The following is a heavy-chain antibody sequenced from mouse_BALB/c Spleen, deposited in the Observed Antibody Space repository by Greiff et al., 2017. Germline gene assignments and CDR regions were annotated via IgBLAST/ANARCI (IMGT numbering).Heavy chain of an antibody. CDR2: INPYNDGT. CDR3: ARKKANWDYAMDY. J-gene: IGHJ4*01. CDR1: GYTFTSYV. V-gene: IGHV1-14*01. D-gene: IGHD4-1*01. Sequence: VQLQQPGAELVKPGASVKMSCKASGYTFTSYVMHWVKQKPGQGLEWIGYINPYNDGTKYNEKFKGKATLTSDKSSSTAYMELSSLTSEDSAVYYCARKKANWDYAMDYWGQGTSVTVSS.